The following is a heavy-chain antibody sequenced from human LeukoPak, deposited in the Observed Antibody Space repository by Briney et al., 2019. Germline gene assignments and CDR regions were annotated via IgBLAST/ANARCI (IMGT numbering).Heavy chain of an antibody. Sequence: GESLTISCKGSGYSLTSYWIGRVRQMSGKGLEWMGIIYPGDSDSRYRPSFEGQVTISVDKSINTAYLQWSSLKASDTGMYYCARHKAGDYWAYWGQGTLVTVSS. CDR2: IYPGDSDS. D-gene: IGHD4-17*01. V-gene: IGHV5-51*01. J-gene: IGHJ4*02. CDR3: ARHKAGDYWAY. CDR1: GYSLTSYW.